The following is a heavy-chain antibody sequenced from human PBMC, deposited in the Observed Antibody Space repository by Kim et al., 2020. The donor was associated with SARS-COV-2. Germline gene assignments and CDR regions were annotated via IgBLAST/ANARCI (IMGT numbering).Heavy chain of an antibody. V-gene: IGHV4-59*08. Sequence: SETLSLTCSVSGDSINSYYWSWIRQSPGKGLEWIGYIYYSGRTNYNPSLESRVTISIDRSKNHFSLELSSVTAADTAIDYCANLGHHKYFYGYWYFAPWGQGALVTVSS. CDR2: IYYSGRT. D-gene: IGHD5-18*01. CDR3: ANLGHHKYFYGYWYFAP. CDR1: GDSINSYY. J-gene: IGHJ5*02.